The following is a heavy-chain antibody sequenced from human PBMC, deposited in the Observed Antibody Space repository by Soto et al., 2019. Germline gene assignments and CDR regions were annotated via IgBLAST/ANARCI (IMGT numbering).Heavy chain of an antibody. CDR1: GFTFSDSY. J-gene: IGHJ4*02. D-gene: IGHD4-4*01. V-gene: IGHV3-11*01. CDR3: GSRVNLRTASTFDS. Sequence: QVQLVESGGGLVKPGGSLRLSCAASGFTFSDSYMSWFRQAPGKGLEWISYIGSTGNTIYYADSVKGRFTIARDNAKNSIYLQMNSLRDEDTAVYYCGSRVNLRTASTFDSWGQGTLVTVSS. CDR2: IGSTGNTI.